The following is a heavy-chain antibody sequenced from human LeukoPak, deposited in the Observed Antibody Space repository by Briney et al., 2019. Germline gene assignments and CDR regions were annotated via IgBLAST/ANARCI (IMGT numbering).Heavy chain of an antibody. CDR2: IYYSGST. D-gene: IGHD3-22*01. J-gene: IGHJ3*02. Sequence: SETLSLTCTVSGGSISSYYWSWIRQPPGKGLEWIGYIYYSGSTNYNPSLKSRVTISVDTSKNQFSLKLSSVTAADTAVYYCARRMEHYYDSSGYAFDIWGQGTMVTVSS. V-gene: IGHV4-59*01. CDR3: ARRMEHYYDSSGYAFDI. CDR1: GGSISSYY.